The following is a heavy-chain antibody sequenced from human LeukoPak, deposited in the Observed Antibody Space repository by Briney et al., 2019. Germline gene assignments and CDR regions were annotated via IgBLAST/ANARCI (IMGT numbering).Heavy chain of an antibody. CDR2: INHSGST. J-gene: IGHJ4*02. CDR1: GGSFSGYY. CDR3: ARGYYGDYPISY. Sequence: PSETLSLTCAVYGGSFSGYYWSWIRQPPGKGLEWIGEINHSGSTNYNPSFKSRVTISVDTSKNQFSLKLSSVTAADTAVYYCARGYYGDYPISYWGQGTLVTVS. D-gene: IGHD4-17*01. V-gene: IGHV4-34*01.